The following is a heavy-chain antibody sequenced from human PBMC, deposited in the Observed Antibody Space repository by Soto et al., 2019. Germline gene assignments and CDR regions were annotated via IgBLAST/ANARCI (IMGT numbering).Heavy chain of an antibody. J-gene: IGHJ4*02. CDR2: IYHSGST. CDR1: GYSISSGYY. Sequence: SETRSLTCAVSGYSISSGYYWGWIRQPPGKGLEWIGSIYHSGSTYYNPSLKSRVTISVDTSKNQFSLKLSSVTAADTAVYYCARVVRDSSGYYYLDYWGQGTLITVSS. V-gene: IGHV4-38-2*01. CDR3: ARVVRDSSGYYYLDY. D-gene: IGHD3-22*01.